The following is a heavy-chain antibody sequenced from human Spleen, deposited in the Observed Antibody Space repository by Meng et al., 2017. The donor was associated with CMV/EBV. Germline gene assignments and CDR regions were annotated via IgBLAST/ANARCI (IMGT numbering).Heavy chain of an antibody. V-gene: IGHV3-53*01. CDR3: ATTAVAGTNDY. CDR1: GFTVSSNY. CDR2: IYSGGST. Sequence: GESLKISCAASGFTVSSNYMSWVHQAPGKGLEWVSVIYSGGSTYYADSVKGRFTISRDNSKNTLYLQMNSLRAEDTAVYYCATTAVAGTNDYWGQGTLVTVSS. J-gene: IGHJ4*02. D-gene: IGHD6-19*01.